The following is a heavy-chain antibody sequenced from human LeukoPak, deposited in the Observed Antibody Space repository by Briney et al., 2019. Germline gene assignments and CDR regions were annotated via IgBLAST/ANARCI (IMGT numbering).Heavy chain of an antibody. CDR3: ARTQNSGYSGYEFVY. CDR1: GYTFTSYA. V-gene: IGHV7-4-1*02. D-gene: IGHD5-12*01. Sequence: ASVKVSCKASGYTFTSYAMNWVRQAPGRGLEWMGWINTNTGNPTYAQGFTGRFVFSLDTSVSTAYLQISSLKAEDTAVYYCARTQNSGYSGYEFVYWGQGTLVTVSS. J-gene: IGHJ4*02. CDR2: INTNTGNP.